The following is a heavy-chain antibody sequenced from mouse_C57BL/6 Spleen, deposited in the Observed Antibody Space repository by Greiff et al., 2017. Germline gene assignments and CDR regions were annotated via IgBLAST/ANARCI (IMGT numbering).Heavy chain of an antibody. CDR3: AGDGGGGGDAMDY. CDR1: GYTFTGYW. D-gene: IGHD2-13*01. V-gene: IGHV1-55*01. J-gene: IGHJ4*01. CDR2: IYPGSGST. Sequence: VQLQQPGAELVKPGASVKMSCKASGYTFTGYWITWVKQRPGQGLEWIGDIYPGSGSTNYNEKFKSKATLTVDTSSSTAYMQLSSLTSEESAVYYGAGDGGGGGDAMDYWGQGTSVTVSS.